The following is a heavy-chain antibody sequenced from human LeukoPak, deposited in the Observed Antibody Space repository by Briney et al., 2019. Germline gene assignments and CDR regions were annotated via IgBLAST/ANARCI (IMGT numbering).Heavy chain of an antibody. CDR2: IYYSGST. J-gene: IGHJ6*03. CDR3: ARDLDGYSDGSYYYYMDV. CDR1: GGSISSYY. Sequence: SETLSLTCTVSGGSISSYYWSWIRQPPGKGLEWIGYIYYSGSTNYNPSLKSRVTISVDTSKNQFSLKLISVTAADTAVYYCARDLDGYSDGSYYYYMDVWGKGTTVTVSS. D-gene: IGHD5-18*01. V-gene: IGHV4-59*12.